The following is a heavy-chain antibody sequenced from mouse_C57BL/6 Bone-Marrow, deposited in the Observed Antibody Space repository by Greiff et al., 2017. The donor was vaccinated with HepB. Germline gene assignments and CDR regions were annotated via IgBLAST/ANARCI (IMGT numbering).Heavy chain of an antibody. V-gene: IGHV1-76*01. J-gene: IGHJ3*01. CDR1: GYTFTDYY. Sequence: QVQLQQSGAELVRPGASVKLSCKASGYTFTDYYINWVKQRPGQGLEWIARIYPGSGNTYYNEKFKGKATLTAEKSSSTTYMQLSSLTSEDSAFYFCARSEDWGQGTLVTVSA. CDR3: ARSED. CDR2: IYPGSGNT.